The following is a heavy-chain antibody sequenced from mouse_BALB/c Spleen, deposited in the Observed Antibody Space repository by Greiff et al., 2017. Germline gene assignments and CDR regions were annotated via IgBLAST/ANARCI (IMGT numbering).Heavy chain of an antibody. V-gene: IGHV5-17*02. Sequence: EVKLVESGGGLVQPGGSRKLSCAASGFTFSSFGMHWVRQAPEKGLEWVAYISSGSSTIYYADTVKGRFTISRDNPKNTLFLQMTSLRSEDTAMYYRARGDGWYFDVWGAGTTVTVSS. CDR3: ARGDGWYFDV. CDR2: ISSGSSTI. J-gene: IGHJ1*01. CDR1: GFTFSSFG.